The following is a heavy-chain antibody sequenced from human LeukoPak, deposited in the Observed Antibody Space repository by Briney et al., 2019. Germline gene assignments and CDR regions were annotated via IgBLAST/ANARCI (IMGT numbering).Heavy chain of an antibody. V-gene: IGHV3-7*02. CDR3: ARKTYYYDSGSYSKSYYFDY. CDR2: IKQDGSEI. Sequence: GGSLRLSCAASGFTFSSYWMTWVRQAPGKGLEWVANIKQDGSEIHYVDSVKGRFTISRDNAKNSLFLQLNSLRAEDTAVYYCARKTYYYDSGSYSKSYYFDYWGQGTLVTVSS. D-gene: IGHD3-10*01. J-gene: IGHJ4*02. CDR1: GFTFSSYW.